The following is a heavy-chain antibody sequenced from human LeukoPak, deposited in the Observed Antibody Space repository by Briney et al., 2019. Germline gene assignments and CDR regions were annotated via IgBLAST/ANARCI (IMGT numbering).Heavy chain of an antibody. V-gene: IGHV3-9*01. J-gene: IGHJ4*02. CDR3: AKGLEYSSSGGFDY. CDR2: ISWNSGSI. D-gene: IGHD6-6*01. Sequence: GGSLRLSCAASGFTFDDYAMHWVRQAPGKGLEWVSGISWNSGSIGYADSVEGRFTISRDNAKNSLYLQMNSLRAEDTALYYCAKGLEYSSSGGFDYWGQGTLVTVSS. CDR1: GFTFDDYA.